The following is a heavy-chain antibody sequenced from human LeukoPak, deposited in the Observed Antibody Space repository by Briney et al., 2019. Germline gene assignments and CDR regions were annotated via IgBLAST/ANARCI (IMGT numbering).Heavy chain of an antibody. CDR3: AKDMRKQQLDPYYFDY. V-gene: IGHV3-23*01. D-gene: IGHD6-13*01. J-gene: IGHJ4*02. CDR2: ISGSGGST. Sequence: GGSLRLSCAASGFTFSSYAMSWVRQAPGKGLEWVSAISGSGGSTYYADSVKGRFTISRDNSKNTLYLQMNSLRAEDTAVYYCAKDMRKQQLDPYYFDYWGQGTLVTVSS. CDR1: GFTFSSYA.